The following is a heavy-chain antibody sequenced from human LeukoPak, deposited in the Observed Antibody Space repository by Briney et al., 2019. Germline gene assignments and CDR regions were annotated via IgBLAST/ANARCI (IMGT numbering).Heavy chain of an antibody. CDR2: INHSGST. CDR3: APRGDIEHSYGYGKWFDP. D-gene: IGHD5-18*01. CDR1: GGSFSGYY. Sequence: SETLSLTCAVYGGSFSGYYWSWIRQPPGKGLEWIGEINHSGSTNYNASLKSRVTISVDTSKNQFSLGLSSVTAADTAMYYCAPRGDIEHSYGYGKWFDPWGQGTRVTVSS. V-gene: IGHV4-34*01. J-gene: IGHJ5*02.